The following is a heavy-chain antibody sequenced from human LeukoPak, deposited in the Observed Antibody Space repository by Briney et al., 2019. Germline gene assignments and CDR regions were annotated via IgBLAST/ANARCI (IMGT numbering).Heavy chain of an antibody. D-gene: IGHD1-26*01. Sequence: ASVKVSCKASGYTFTSYYMHWVRQAPGQELEWMGIINPSGGSTSYAQKFQGRVTMTRDMSTSTVYMDLTNLRFDDTAVYFCARSGRGTYYYFDLWGQGTLVTVSS. V-gene: IGHV1-46*01. CDR3: ARSGRGTYYYFDL. CDR1: GYTFTSYY. CDR2: INPSGGST. J-gene: IGHJ4*02.